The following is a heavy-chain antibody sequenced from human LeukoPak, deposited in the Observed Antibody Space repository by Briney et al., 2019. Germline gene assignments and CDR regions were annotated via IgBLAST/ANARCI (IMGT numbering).Heavy chain of an antibody. J-gene: IGHJ4*02. CDR1: GFTLSSYS. V-gene: IGHV3-21*01. Sequence: PGGSLRLSCAASGFTLSSYSMNWVRQAPGKGLEWVSSISSSSSYIYYADSVKGRFTISRDNAKNSLYLQMNTLRVEDTAIYYCVRVALYYYDSESYYFFEHWGQGTPVTASS. CDR2: ISSSSSYI. D-gene: IGHD3-10*01. CDR3: VRVALYYYDSESYYFFEH.